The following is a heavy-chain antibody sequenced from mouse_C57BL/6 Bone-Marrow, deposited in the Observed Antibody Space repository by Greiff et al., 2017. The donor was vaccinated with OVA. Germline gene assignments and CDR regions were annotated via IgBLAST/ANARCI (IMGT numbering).Heavy chain of an antibody. CDR1: GYTFTSYT. Sequence: QVQLQQSGAELARPGASVKMSCKASGYTFTSYTMHWVKQRPGQGLEWIGYINPSSGYTKYNQKFKDKATLTADKSSSTAYMQLSSLTSEDSAVYYCARWDYYGPAMDYWGQGTSVTVSS. D-gene: IGHD1-2*01. CDR3: ARWDYYGPAMDY. CDR2: INPSSGYT. V-gene: IGHV1-4*01. J-gene: IGHJ4*01.